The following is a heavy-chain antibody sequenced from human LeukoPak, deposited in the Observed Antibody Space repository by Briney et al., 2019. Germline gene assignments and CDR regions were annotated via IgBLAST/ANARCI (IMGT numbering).Heavy chain of an antibody. Sequence: PSETLSLTCTVSGGSISSGGHYWSWMRQPAGKGLEYLGRIYSTGSTNYNPSLRSRVTISADTSKNHFSLKLSSVTAADTAVYYCARDQTYSGSGIYTYFDYWGQGILVTVSS. CDR2: IYSTGST. V-gene: IGHV4-61*02. D-gene: IGHD3-10*01. CDR3: ARDQTYSGSGIYTYFDY. CDR1: GGSISSGGHY. J-gene: IGHJ4*02.